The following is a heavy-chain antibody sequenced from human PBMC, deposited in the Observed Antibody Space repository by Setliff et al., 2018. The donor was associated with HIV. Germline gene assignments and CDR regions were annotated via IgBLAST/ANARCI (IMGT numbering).Heavy chain of an antibody. D-gene: IGHD2-21*01. CDR1: GGSFSSYA. CDR3: AHRPFYCGGDCYLFDY. CDR2: IIPIFGTA. J-gene: IGHJ4*02. V-gene: IGHV1-69*05. Sequence: SVKVSCKASGGSFSSYAISWVRQAPGQGLEWMGGIIPIFGTAKYAQKFQGRVTITTDESTSTAYMELSSLDPVDTATYYCAHRPFYCGGDCYLFDYWGQGTLVTVSS.